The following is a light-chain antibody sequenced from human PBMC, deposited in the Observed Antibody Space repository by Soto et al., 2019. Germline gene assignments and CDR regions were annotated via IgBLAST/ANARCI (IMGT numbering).Light chain of an antibody. CDR1: QSVSSSY. CDR2: GAS. J-gene: IGKJ1*01. V-gene: IGKV3-20*01. CDR3: HQFGDSPQT. Sequence: EIVLPQSPGTVSLSPGARAPLSGRASQSVSSSYLAWYQQKPGQAPRLLIYGASSRATGIPDRFSGSGSGTDFTLTISRLEPEDFAVYYCHQFGDSPQTFGQGTKVDIK.